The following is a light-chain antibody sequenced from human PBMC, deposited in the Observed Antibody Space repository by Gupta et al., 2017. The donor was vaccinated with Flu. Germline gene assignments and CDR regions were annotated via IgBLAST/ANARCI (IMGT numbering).Light chain of an antibody. CDR3: QQYDTYKGT. Sequence: PSTLSASVGDRVTITCRASQSIRDWLAWYQQKPGRAPNLLIYKASTLESGVPSRFSGSGSGTEFTLTISSLQPDDFATYYCQQYDTYKGTFGQGTKLEIK. CDR1: QSIRDW. V-gene: IGKV1-5*03. CDR2: KAS. J-gene: IGKJ2*01.